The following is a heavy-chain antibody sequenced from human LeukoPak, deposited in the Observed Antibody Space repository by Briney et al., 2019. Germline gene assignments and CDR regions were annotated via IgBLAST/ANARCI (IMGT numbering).Heavy chain of an antibody. CDR3: ASGGSYFTFDY. CDR2: IYSGGST. CDR1: GFTVSSNY. D-gene: IGHD1-26*01. J-gene: IGHJ4*02. Sequence: SGGSLRLSCAASGFTVSSNYMSWVRQAPGKGLEWVSVIYSGGSTYYADSVKGRFTNSRDNSKNTLYLQMNSLRAEDTAVYYCASGGSYFTFDYWGQGTLVTVSS. V-gene: IGHV3-53*01.